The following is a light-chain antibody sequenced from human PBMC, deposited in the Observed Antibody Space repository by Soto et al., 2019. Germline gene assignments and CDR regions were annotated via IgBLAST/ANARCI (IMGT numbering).Light chain of an antibody. V-gene: IGLV2-8*01. CDR2: EVS. CDR1: SSDVGGYNY. CDR3: SSYAGSNKSV. J-gene: IGLJ1*01. Sequence: QSALRPPPSASGSPGQSVTISCTGTSSDVGGYNYVSWYQQHPGKAPKLMIYEVSKRPSGVPDRFSGSKSGNTASLTVSGLQPEDEADYYCSSYAGSNKSVFGTGTKVTVL.